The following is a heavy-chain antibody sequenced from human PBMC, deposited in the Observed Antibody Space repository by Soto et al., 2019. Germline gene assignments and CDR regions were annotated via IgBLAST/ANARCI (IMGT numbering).Heavy chain of an antibody. V-gene: IGHV3-30*04. CDR3: ARTRNGGVADSFDS. CDR1: GFTFSRHA. J-gene: IGHJ5*01. D-gene: IGHD3-3*01. CDR2: ISRDGSYI. Sequence: FLRLSCAAPGFTFSRHAIHWVRLTPGRGLEWVLAISRDGSYIYYTDSVKGRFTVSRDNSKNTVFVQMNRLIPDDTALYFCARTRNGGVADSFDSWGQGTRVTVSS.